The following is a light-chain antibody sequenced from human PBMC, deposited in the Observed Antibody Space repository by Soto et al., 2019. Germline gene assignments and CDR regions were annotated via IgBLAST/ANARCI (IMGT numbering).Light chain of an antibody. CDR1: SSDVGGYNY. J-gene: IGLJ1*01. CDR2: DVS. Sequence: ALAQPASVSGSPGQSITISCTGTSSDVGGYNYVSWYQQHPGKAPKLMIYDVSNRPSGVSNRFSGSKSGNTASLTISGLQAEDEADYYCSSYTSSSTLDVFGTGTKVTVL. CDR3: SSYTSSSTLDV. V-gene: IGLV2-14*01.